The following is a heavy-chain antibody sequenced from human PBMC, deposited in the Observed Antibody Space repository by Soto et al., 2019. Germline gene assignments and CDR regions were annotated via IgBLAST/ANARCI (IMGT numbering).Heavy chain of an antibody. V-gene: IGHV4-59*01. D-gene: IGHD3-10*01. J-gene: IGHJ6*02. CDR1: GGSMSNFY. Sequence: SETLSLTCTVSGGSMSNFYCSWIRQPPGKGLQWIGYIYYSGSTYYNPSLKSRVTMSVDTPKNQFSLKLSSVTAADTAVYYCARRGYGPGFPYYYGMDVWGQGTTVTVSS. CDR2: IYYSGST. CDR3: ARRGYGPGFPYYYGMDV.